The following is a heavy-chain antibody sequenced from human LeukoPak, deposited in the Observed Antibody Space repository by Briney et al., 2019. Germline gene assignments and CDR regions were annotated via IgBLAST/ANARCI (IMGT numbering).Heavy chain of an antibody. D-gene: IGHD6-13*01. CDR2: IRSKAYGGTT. J-gene: IGHJ4*02. CDR1: GFTFSDYY. CDR3: TRGEAAAGPD. Sequence: GGSLRLSCAASGFTFSDYYMSWIRQAPGKGLAWVGFIRSKAYGGTTEYAASVKGRFTISRDDSKSIAYLQMNSLKTEDTAVYYCTRGEAAAGPDWGQGTLVTVSS. V-gene: IGHV3-49*03.